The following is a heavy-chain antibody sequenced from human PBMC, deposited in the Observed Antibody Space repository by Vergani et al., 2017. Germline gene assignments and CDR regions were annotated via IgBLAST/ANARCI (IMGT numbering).Heavy chain of an antibody. CDR3: ARTLRGGTGL. J-gene: IGHJ4*02. Sequence: QVQLQESGPGLVKPSETLSLTCTVSGGSISSGGYYWSLIRQHPGKGLEWIGYIYYSGSRCYNPSLKSRVTISVDTSKNQFSLKLGSVTAADTAVYYCARTLRGGTGLWGQGTLVTVSS. CDR1: GGSISSGGYY. D-gene: IGHD3-10*01. CDR2: IYYSGSR. V-gene: IGHV4-31*03.